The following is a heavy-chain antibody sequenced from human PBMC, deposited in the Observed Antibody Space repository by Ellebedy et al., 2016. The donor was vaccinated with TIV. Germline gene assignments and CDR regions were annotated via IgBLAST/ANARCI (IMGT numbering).Heavy chain of an antibody. CDR1: GYTFTSYD. D-gene: IGHD2-15*01. CDR3: ARGYCSGGSRYYYYYGMDV. J-gene: IGHJ6*02. CDR2: MNPNSGNT. V-gene: IGHV1-8*01. Sequence: AASVKVSCKASGYTFTSYDINWVRQATGQGLEWMGWMNPNSGNTGYAQKFQGRVTMTRNTSISTAYMELSSLRSEDTAVYYCARGYCSGGSRYYYYYGMDVWGQGTTVTVSS.